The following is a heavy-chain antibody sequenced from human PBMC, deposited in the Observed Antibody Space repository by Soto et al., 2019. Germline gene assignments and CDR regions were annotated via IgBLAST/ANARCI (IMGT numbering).Heavy chain of an antibody. D-gene: IGHD6-13*01. CDR3: AKAYTDSWPNDRFDS. J-gene: IGHJ5*01. CDR1: GFRFSSYA. V-gene: IGHV3-23*01. CDR2: IRSTGDHS. Sequence: PGGSLRLSCAASGFRFSSYAMNWVRQAPGKGLEWVSGIRSTGDHSYYADSVNGRFTISRDNSKNTLYLQMNSLRAEDSALYYCAKAYTDSWPNDRFDSWGQGTLVTVSS.